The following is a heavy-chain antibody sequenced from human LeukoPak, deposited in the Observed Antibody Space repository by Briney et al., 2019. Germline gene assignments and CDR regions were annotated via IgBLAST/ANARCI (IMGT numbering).Heavy chain of an antibody. CDR1: GFTFSTYA. J-gene: IGHJ4*02. CDR3: ATGWWGD. D-gene: IGHD2-15*01. CDR2: IATGAAST. Sequence: GGSLRLSCAASGFTFSTYAMTWVRQAPGKGLEWVSTIATGAASTFYADSVKGRFTISRDNSMDMVYLQMNSLRAEDTAVYYCATGWWGDWGQGTLVTVSS. V-gene: IGHV3-23*01.